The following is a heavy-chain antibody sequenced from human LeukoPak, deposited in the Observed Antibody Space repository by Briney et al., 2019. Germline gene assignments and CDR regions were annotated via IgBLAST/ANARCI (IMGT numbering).Heavy chain of an antibody. Sequence: PSETLSLTCTVSGGSISSYNYYWGWIRQPPGKGLEWIGSIYYNGSTYYNPSLKSRVTISVDTSKNQFSLKLSSVTAADTAVYYCARDTTYYGSGSYFRWDDAFDIWGQGTMVTVSS. D-gene: IGHD3-10*01. CDR1: GGSISSYNYY. V-gene: IGHV4-39*07. CDR2: IYYNGST. CDR3: ARDTTYYGSGSYFRWDDAFDI. J-gene: IGHJ3*02.